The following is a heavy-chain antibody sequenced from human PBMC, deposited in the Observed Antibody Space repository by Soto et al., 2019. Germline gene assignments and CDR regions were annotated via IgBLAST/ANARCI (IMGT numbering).Heavy chain of an antibody. CDR1: GGSFSGYY. D-gene: IGHD6-19*01. CDR2: INHSGST. Sequence: SETLSLTCAVYGGSFSGYYWSWIRQPPGKGLEWIGEINHSGSTNYNPSLKSRVTISVDTSKNQFSLKLSSVTAADTAVYYCARGRGSGWSRVRYFDYWGQGTLVTVSS. CDR3: ARGRGSGWSRVRYFDY. V-gene: IGHV4-34*01. J-gene: IGHJ4*02.